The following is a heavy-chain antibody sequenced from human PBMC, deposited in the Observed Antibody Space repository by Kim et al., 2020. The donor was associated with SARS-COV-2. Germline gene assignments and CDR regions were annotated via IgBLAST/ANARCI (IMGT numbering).Heavy chain of an antibody. J-gene: IGHJ1*01. CDR2: IVVDNGDT. Sequence: ASVKVSCKASGDTFTTYAIHWVRQAPGQGLEWMGWIVVDNGDTKYSQKFQGRVTLDRDRSANTAYMELSSLRSEDTAVYFCARAEEGWGQGSLATVHS. CDR3: ARAEEG. V-gene: IGHV1-3*01. CDR1: GDTFTTYA.